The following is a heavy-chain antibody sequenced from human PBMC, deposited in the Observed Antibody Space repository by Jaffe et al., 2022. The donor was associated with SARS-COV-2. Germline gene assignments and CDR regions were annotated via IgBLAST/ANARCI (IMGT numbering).Heavy chain of an antibody. D-gene: IGHD6-13*01. CDR2: ISWNSGSI. V-gene: IGHV3-9*01. CDR3: AKDILTSSWFSAAFDI. Sequence: EVQLVESGGGLVQPGRSLRLSCAASGFTFDDYAMHWVRQAPGKGLEWVSGISWNSGSIGYADSVKGRFTISRDNAKNSLYLQMNSLRAEDTALYYCAKDILTSSWFSAAFDIWGQGTMVTVSS. CDR1: GFTFDDYA. J-gene: IGHJ3*02.